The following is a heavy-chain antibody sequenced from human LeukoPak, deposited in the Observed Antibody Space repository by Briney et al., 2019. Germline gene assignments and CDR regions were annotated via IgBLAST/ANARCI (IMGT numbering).Heavy chain of an antibody. J-gene: IGHJ4*02. V-gene: IGHV3-66*01. Sequence: QPGGSLRLSCAASGFTVSSNYMSWVRQAPGKGLERVSVIYSGGSTYYADSVKGRFTISRDNSKNTLYLQMNSLRAEDTAVYYCARGLGYCSSTSCYGGDYWGQGTLVTVSS. CDR1: GFTVSSNY. CDR2: IYSGGST. CDR3: ARGLGYCSSTSCYGGDY. D-gene: IGHD2-2*01.